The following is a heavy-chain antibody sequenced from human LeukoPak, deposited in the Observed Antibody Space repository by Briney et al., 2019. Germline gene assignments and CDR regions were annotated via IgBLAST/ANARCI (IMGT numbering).Heavy chain of an antibody. CDR3: ARELGRNAFDV. V-gene: IGHV1-2*02. J-gene: IGHJ3*01. Sequence: ASVKVSCKASGYTFSDNHMYWIRQAPGQGLECMGWISPNSGGTNYAQKFQGRITMTGDTSISTGYMELSSLRSDDMAVYYCARELGRNAFDVWGQGTMVTVSS. CDR1: GYTFSDNH. CDR2: ISPNSGGT. D-gene: IGHD7-27*01.